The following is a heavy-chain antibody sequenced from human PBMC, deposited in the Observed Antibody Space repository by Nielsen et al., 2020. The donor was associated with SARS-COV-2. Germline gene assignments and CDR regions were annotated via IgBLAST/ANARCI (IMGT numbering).Heavy chain of an antibody. CDR1: GGTFSSYA. V-gene: IGHV1-69*13. J-gene: IGHJ4*02. D-gene: IGHD5-12*01. CDR2: IIPIFGTA. Sequence: VKVSCKASGGTFSSYAISWVRQAPGQGLEWMGGIIPIFGTANYAQKFQGRVTITADESTSTAYMELSSLRSEDTAVYYCARGVATDLLWDYFDYWGQGTLVTVSS. CDR3: ARGVATDLLWDYFDY.